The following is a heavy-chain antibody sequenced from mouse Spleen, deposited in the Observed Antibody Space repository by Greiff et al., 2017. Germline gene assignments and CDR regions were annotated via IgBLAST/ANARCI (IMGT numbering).Heavy chain of an antibody. J-gene: IGHJ2*01. Sequence: VQLQQPGAELVKPGASVKLSCKASGYTFTSYWMQWVKQRPGQGLEWIGEIDPSDSYTNYNQKFKGKATLTVDTSSSTAYMQLSSLTSEDSAVYYCARRDYYGSSYWGQGTTLTVSS. CDR2: IDPSDSYT. CDR3: ARRDYYGSSY. V-gene: IGHV1-50*01. CDR1: GYTFTSYW. D-gene: IGHD1-1*01.